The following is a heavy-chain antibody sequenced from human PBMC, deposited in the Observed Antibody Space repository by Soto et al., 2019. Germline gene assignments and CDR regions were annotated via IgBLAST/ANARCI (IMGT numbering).Heavy chain of an antibody. V-gene: IGHV4-59*01. CDR1: GDSISAYS. Sequence: PSETLSLTCTVSGDSISAYSWSWVRQPPGKGLEWIGNIHYNGNTKYNPSLKSRVSMSVDTSKNQFSLRLISVTAADTAKYFCAREGNLGRWLQPLDFWGQGTLLTIYS. CDR2: IHYNGNT. CDR3: AREGNLGRWLQPLDF. D-gene: IGHD5-12*01. J-gene: IGHJ4*03.